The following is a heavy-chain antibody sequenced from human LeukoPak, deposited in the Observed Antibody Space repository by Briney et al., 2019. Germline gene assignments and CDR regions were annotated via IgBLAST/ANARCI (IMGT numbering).Heavy chain of an antibody. Sequence: SVKVSCKASGGTFSSYAISWVRQAPGQGLEWMGGIIPIFGTANYAQKFQGRVTTTADESTSTAYMELSSLRSEDTAVYYCARATYYDILTGYYPPYYYYGMDVWGKGTTVTVSS. CDR1: GGTFSSYA. D-gene: IGHD3-9*01. J-gene: IGHJ6*04. CDR2: IIPIFGTA. CDR3: ARATYYDILTGYYPPYYYYGMDV. V-gene: IGHV1-69*13.